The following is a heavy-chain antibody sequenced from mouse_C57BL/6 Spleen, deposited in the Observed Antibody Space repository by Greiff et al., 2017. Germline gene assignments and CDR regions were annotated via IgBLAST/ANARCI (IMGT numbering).Heavy chain of an antibody. Sequence: VKLMESGPGLVAPSQSLSITCTVSGFSLTSYGVDWVRQSPGKGLEWLGVIWGVGSTNYNSALKSRLSISEDNSKSQVFLKMNSLQTDDTAMYYCATLAGTWAYWGQGTLVTVSA. J-gene: IGHJ3*01. CDR1: GFSLTSYG. CDR3: ATLAGTWAY. D-gene: IGHD4-1*01. CDR2: IWGVGST. V-gene: IGHV2-6*01.